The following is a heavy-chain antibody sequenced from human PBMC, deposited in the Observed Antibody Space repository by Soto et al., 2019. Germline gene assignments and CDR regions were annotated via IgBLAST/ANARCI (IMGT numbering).Heavy chain of an antibody. CDR1: GYTFTSYA. D-gene: IGHD3-10*01. CDR3: ARDPEYGSGSLDD. CDR2: INPGKETT. J-gene: IGHJ3*01. V-gene: IGHV1-3*01. Sequence: QVQLVQSGAEVKRPGASVKISCEASGYTFTSYALHWVRKAPGQRLEWMGWINPGKETTRYSQKFKGRVTITSDTSASTVYMLLSSVRSEETALYYGARDPEYGSGSLDDWGQGTMVIVSS.